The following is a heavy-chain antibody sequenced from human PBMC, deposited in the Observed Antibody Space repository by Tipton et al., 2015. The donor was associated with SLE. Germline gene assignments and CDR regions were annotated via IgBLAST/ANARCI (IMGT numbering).Heavy chain of an antibody. Sequence: TLSLTCSVSSYSIYNGFYWGWIRQSPGKGLEWIGSIYRSGTAYYNPSLKSRVTMSVDTSKNQFSLNLSSVTAADTAVYYCARALLTYYDFWTGNKGYFDYWGQGTLVTVSS. CDR3: ARALLTYYDFWTGNKGYFDY. D-gene: IGHD3-3*01. J-gene: IGHJ4*02. CDR1: SYSIYNGFY. V-gene: IGHV4-38-2*02. CDR2: IYRSGTA.